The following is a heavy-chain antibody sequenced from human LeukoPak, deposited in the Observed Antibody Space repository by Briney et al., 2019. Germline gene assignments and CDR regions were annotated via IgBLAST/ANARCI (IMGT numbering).Heavy chain of an antibody. CDR1: GFTFSSYN. J-gene: IGHJ4*02. CDR3: AKDAQIAAAGTLDY. V-gene: IGHV3-23*01. CDR2: ISGSGGST. D-gene: IGHD6-13*01. Sequence: GGSLSLSCAASGFTFSSYNMNWVRQAPGKGLEWVSAISGSGGSTYYADSVKGRFTISRDNSKNTLYLQMNSLRAEDTAVYYCAKDAQIAAAGTLDYWGQGTLVTVSS.